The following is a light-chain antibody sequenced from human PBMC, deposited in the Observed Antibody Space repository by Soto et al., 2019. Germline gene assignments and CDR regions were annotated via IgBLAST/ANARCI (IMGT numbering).Light chain of an antibody. J-gene: IGKJ1*01. CDR3: QQYNSWPSWT. CDR1: QSVSSN. CDR2: GAS. Sequence: EIVLTQSPGTLSVSPGERATLSCRASQSVSSNLAWYQQKPGQAPRLLIYGASTRATGIPARFSGSGSGTEFTLTISSLQSEDFAVYYCQQYNSWPSWTFGQGTKVDIK. V-gene: IGKV3-15*01.